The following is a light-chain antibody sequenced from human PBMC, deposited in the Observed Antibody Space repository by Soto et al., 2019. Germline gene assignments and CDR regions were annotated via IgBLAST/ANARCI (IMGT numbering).Light chain of an antibody. V-gene: IGLV1-44*01. CDR3: AAWDDSLNGVV. CDR1: SSNIGSNT. J-gene: IGLJ2*01. CDR2: SNN. Sequence: QSVLTQPPSASGTPGQRVTISCSGGSSNIGSNTVNWYQHLPGTAPKLLISSNNQRPSGVPDRFSGSKSGTSASLAISGLQSEDEADYYCAAWDDSLNGVVFGGGTKLTVL.